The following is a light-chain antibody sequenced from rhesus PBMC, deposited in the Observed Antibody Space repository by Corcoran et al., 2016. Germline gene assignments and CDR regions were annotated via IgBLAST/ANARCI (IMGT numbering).Light chain of an antibody. CDR3: QQYSSSPWT. CDR1: QSISSW. CDR2: KAS. Sequence: DIQMTQSPSSLSASVGDTVTITCRASQSISSWLAWYQQNPGKAPKLLIYKASTLQSGVPSRFSGSGSGTDFTLTITSLQSEDFATYYCQQYSSSPWTFGQGTKVEI. V-gene: IGKV1-22*01. J-gene: IGKJ1*01.